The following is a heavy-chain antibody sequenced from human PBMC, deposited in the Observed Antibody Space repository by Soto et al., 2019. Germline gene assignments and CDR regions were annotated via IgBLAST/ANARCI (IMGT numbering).Heavy chain of an antibody. CDR1: GFTFSLYG. CDR2: ISFDGKNR. Sequence: QVQLLESGGGVVQPGRSLKLSCTTSGFTFSLYGMHWVRQAPGKGLEWLAGISFDGKNRYYADSVKGRFTISRDNSKTTLFLKMSNLRADDTAVYCCAKGAQAAAVLDHWGQGALVTVAS. J-gene: IGHJ4*02. V-gene: IGHV3-30*18. D-gene: IGHD6-25*01. CDR3: AKGAQAAAVLDH.